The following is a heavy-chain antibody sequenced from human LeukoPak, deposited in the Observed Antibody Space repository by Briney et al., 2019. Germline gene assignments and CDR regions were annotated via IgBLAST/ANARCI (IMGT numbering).Heavy chain of an antibody. V-gene: IGHV1-8*01. J-gene: IGHJ4*02. CDR1: GYTFTSYD. CDR2: MNPNSGNT. Sequence: ASVKVSCKASGYTFTSYDINWVRQATGQELEWMGWMNPNSGNTGYAQKFQGRVTMTRNTSISTAYMELSSLRSEDTAVYYCARGLVWGSYRYIDYWGQGTLVTVSS. CDR3: ARGLVWGSYRYIDY. D-gene: IGHD3-16*02.